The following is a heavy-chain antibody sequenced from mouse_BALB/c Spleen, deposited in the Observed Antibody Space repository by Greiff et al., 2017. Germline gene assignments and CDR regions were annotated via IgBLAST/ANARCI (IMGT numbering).Heavy chain of an antibody. D-gene: IGHD2-3*01. Sequence: DVKLQESGPGLVKPSQSLSLTCSVTGYSITSGYYWNWIRQFPGNKLEWMGYISYDGSNNYNPSLKNRISITRDTSKNQFFLKLNSVTTEDTATYYCAREGDGYYLAWFAYWGQGTLVTVSA. CDR2: ISYDGSN. J-gene: IGHJ3*01. V-gene: IGHV3-6*02. CDR1: GYSITSGYY. CDR3: AREGDGYYLAWFAY.